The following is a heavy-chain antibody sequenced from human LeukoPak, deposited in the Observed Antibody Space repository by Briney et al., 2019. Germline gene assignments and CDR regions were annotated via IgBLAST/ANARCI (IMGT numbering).Heavy chain of an antibody. Sequence: GASVKVSCKASGYTFTGYYMHWVRQAPGQGLEWVGWINPNSGGTNYAQKFQGRVTMTRDTSISTAYMELSRLRSDDTAVYYCARDLYIAAASNWFDPWGQGTLVTVSS. D-gene: IGHD6-13*01. CDR3: ARDLYIAAASNWFDP. J-gene: IGHJ5*02. V-gene: IGHV1-2*02. CDR1: GYTFTGYY. CDR2: INPNSGGT.